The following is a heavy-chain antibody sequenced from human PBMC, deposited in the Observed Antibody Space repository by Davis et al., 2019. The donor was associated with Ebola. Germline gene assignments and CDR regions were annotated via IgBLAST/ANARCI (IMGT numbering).Heavy chain of an antibody. J-gene: IGHJ3*02. CDR3: AKEDSSGWYVGDAFDI. Sequence: GESLKISCAASGFTFSSYGMHWVRQAPGKGLEWVAVISYDGSNKYYADSVKGRFTISRDNSKNTLYLQMNSLRAEDTAVYYCAKEDSSGWYVGDAFDIWGQGTMVTVSS. CDR2: ISYDGSNK. V-gene: IGHV3-30*18. CDR1: GFTFSSYG. D-gene: IGHD6-19*01.